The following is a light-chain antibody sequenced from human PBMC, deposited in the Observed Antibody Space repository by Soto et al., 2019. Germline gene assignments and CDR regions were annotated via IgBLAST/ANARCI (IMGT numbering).Light chain of an antibody. CDR1: QSVNIY. Sequence: EIVLTQSPATLSLSPGERATLSCRASQSVNIYLAWYQQKPGQAPRLLINNAFNRATGIPARFSGSGSGTDFTLTISSLESEDFAVYYCQQYGSSPITFGQGTRLEIK. J-gene: IGKJ5*01. V-gene: IGKV3-11*01. CDR2: NAF. CDR3: QQYGSSPIT.